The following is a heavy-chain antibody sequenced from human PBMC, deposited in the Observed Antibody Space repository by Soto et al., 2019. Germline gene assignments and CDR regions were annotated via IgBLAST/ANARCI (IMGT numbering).Heavy chain of an antibody. V-gene: IGHV3-73*01. Sequence: GGSLRLSCAASGFTFSGSAMHWVRQASGKGLEWVGRIRSKANSYATAYAASVKGRFTISRDDSKNTAYLQMNSLKTEDTAVYYCTRRLEYCSGGSCSKYVGMDVWGKGTTVTVSS. D-gene: IGHD2-15*01. J-gene: IGHJ6*04. CDR3: TRRLEYCSGGSCSKYVGMDV. CDR2: IRSKANSYAT. CDR1: GFTFSGSA.